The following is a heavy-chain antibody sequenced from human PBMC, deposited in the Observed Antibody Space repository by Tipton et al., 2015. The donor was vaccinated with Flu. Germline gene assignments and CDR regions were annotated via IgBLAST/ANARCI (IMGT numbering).Heavy chain of an antibody. CDR3: ARESGGAYGSGSFPHFDA. V-gene: IGHV3-53*01. D-gene: IGHD3-10*01. J-gene: IGHJ4*02. CDR1: GFIVSSNY. CDR2: IYSDDNT. Sequence: SLRPSCAASGFIVSSNYMSWVRRAPGKGLEWVSVIYSDDNTYYADSVKGRFTISRDNSKNTLYLQMNSLRAEDTAVYYCARESGGAYGSGSFPHFDAWGQGALVTVSS.